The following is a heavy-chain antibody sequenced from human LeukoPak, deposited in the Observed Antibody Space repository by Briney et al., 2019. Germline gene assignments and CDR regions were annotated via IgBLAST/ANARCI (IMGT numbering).Heavy chain of an antibody. V-gene: IGHV3-21*01. Sequence: PGGSLRLSCAASGFTFSSYSMNWVRQAPGKGLEWVSSISSSSSYIYYADSVKGRFTISRDNAKNSLYLQMNSLRAEDTAVYYCARIGRSIITGTTPSYFDYWGQGTLVTVSS. CDR1: GFTFSSYS. CDR3: ARIGRSIITGTTPSYFDY. CDR2: ISSSSSYI. J-gene: IGHJ4*02. D-gene: IGHD1-7*01.